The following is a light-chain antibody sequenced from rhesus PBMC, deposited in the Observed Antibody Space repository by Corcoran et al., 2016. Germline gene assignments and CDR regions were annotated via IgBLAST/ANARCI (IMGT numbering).Light chain of an antibody. CDR1: ENVNNY. J-gene: IGKJ3*01. CDR2: KAS. CDR3: QHGYGTPFT. V-gene: IGKV1-74*01. Sequence: DIQMTQSPSSLSASVGDRVTITCRASENVNNYLNWYQKKPGNAPKLLIYKASTLQSGVPSRFSGSGSGTDYTFTISSLQPEDVATYYCQHGYGTPFTFGPGTKLDNK.